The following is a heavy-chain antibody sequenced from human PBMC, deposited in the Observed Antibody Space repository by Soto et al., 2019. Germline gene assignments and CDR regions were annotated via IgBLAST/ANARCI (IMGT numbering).Heavy chain of an antibody. D-gene: IGHD6-13*01. V-gene: IGHV4-34*01. CDR3: ARGPTQQLPPLSDYYYYGMDV. CDR1: GGSLSGYS. CDR2: IIHSGST. J-gene: IGHJ6*02. Sequence: HVQLQQWGAGLLKPSETLSLTCAVYGGSLSGYSWSWIRQPPGKGLEWIGEIIHSGSTNYNPSLKSRVTISVDTSKNQFSLKLSSVTAADTAVYYCARGPTQQLPPLSDYYYYGMDVWGQGTTVTVSS.